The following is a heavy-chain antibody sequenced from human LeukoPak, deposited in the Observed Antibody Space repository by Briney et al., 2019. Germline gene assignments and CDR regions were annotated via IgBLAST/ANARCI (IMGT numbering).Heavy chain of an antibody. CDR2: IGGSGGNT. J-gene: IGHJ5*02. Sequence: GGSLRLSCAASGFTFSSYGMSWVRQAPGKGLEWVSAIGGSGGNTYYADSVKGRFTISRDNSKNTLYLQMNSLRAEDTAVYYCAKDQTGYCSTTTCFLAWFDTWGQGTLVTVSS. CDR1: GFTFSSYG. V-gene: IGHV3-23*01. CDR3: AKDQTGYCSTTTCFLAWFDT. D-gene: IGHD2-2*01.